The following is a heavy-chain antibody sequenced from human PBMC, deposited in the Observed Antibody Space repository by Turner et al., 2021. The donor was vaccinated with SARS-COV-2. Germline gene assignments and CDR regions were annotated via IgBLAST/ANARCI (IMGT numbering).Heavy chain of an antibody. CDR3: ARWRGDGDLYAFDI. D-gene: IGHD3-16*01. V-gene: IGHV4-4*02. CDR2: NYNSENT. Sequence: QVQPQHSGQGLVKPSGTLSLTCAVSGGASSSSNWWRWVRQPPGKGLEWIGKNYNSENTNYNPYLKSRVTSSLDKTKNQFSMKLRSVTAADTDVCDCARWRGDGDLYAFDIWGQGTMVTISS. CDR1: GGASSSSNW. J-gene: IGHJ3*02.